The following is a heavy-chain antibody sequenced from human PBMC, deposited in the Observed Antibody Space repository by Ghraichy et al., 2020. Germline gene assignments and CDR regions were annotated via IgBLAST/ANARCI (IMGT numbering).Heavy chain of an antibody. CDR1: GFTFSSYW. Sequence: GGSLRLSCPASGFTFSSYWMSWVRQAPGKGLEWVANIKPDGSENYYVGSVKGRFTISRDNAKNSLYLQMNSLRAEDTAVYYCARGDYFDSSGYFADAFDIWGQGTMVTVSS. D-gene: IGHD3-22*01. CDR3: ARGDYFDSSGYFADAFDI. J-gene: IGHJ3*02. V-gene: IGHV3-7*01. CDR2: IKPDGSEN.